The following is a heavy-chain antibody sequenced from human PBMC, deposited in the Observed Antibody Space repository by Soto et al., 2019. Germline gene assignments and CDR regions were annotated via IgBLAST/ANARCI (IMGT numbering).Heavy chain of an antibody. CDR2: ISAYNGNT. CDR3: ARDHIAAAGTPIFDY. D-gene: IGHD6-13*01. Sequence: GASVKVSCKASGYTFTSYGISWVRQAPGQGLEWMGWISAYNGNTNYAQKLQGRVTMTTDTSTSTAYMELRSLRSDDTAVYYCARDHIAAAGTPIFDYWGQGTLVTVSS. CDR1: GYTFTSYG. J-gene: IGHJ4*02. V-gene: IGHV1-18*01.